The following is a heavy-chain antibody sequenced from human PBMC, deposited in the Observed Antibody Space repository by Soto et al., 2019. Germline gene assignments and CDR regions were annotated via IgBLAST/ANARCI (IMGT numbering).Heavy chain of an antibody. CDR2: IYWDDDK. CDR3: AHSGYYYGSGTYYFDY. Sequence: SGPTLVKPTQTLTLTCTFSGFSLSTSGVSVGWIRQPPGKALEWLALIYWDDDKRYSPSLKSRLTITKDTSKNQVVLTMTNMDPVDTATYYCAHSGYYYGSGTYYFDYWGQGTLVTVSS. J-gene: IGHJ4*02. CDR1: GFSLSTSGVS. V-gene: IGHV2-5*02. D-gene: IGHD3-10*01.